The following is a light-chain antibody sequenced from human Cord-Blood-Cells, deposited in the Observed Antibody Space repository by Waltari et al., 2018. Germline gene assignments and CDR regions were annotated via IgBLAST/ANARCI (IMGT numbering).Light chain of an antibody. CDR1: SSDVGGSNY. V-gene: IGLV2-14*01. Sequence: QSALTQPASVSGSPGQSITISCTGTSSDVGGSNYVSWYQQHPGKAPKLMIYDVSNRPSGVSNRFSGAKSGNTASLTISGLQAEDGADYYCSSYTSSSTLVFGTGTKVTVL. CDR3: SSYTSSSTLV. J-gene: IGLJ1*01. CDR2: DVS.